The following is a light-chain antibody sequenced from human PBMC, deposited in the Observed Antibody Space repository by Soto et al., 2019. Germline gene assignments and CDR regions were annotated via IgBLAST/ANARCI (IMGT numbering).Light chain of an antibody. CDR2: ATS. CDR1: QSVSSGY. V-gene: IGKV3-20*01. J-gene: IGKJ5*01. Sequence: EIVLTQSPGALSLSPGERATLSCRASQSVSSGYLVWYQQKPGQAPRLLIFATSRRATGIPDRFSGSGSGTDFTLTISRLEPEDVAVYYCQQYGSSPPITFGQGTRREIK. CDR3: QQYGSSPPIT.